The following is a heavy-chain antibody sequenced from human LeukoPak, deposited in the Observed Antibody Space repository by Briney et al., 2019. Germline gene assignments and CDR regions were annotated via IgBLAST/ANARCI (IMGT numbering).Heavy chain of an antibody. CDR2: ISTSSSYI. CDR3: ARGGSSWYSFDY. D-gene: IGHD6-13*01. V-gene: IGHV3-21*01. CDR1: GFTFNSYA. Sequence: PGGSLRLSCEASGFTFNSYAFHWVRQAPGKGLEWVSLISTSSSYIYYGDSVKGRFTISRDNARNSLFLQISSLRAEDTAVYYCARGGSSWYSFDYWGQGTLVTVSS. J-gene: IGHJ4*02.